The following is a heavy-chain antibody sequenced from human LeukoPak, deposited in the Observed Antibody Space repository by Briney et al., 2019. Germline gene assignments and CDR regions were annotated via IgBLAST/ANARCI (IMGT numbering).Heavy chain of an antibody. J-gene: IGHJ4*02. CDR1: GYYFTNYW. V-gene: IGHV5-51*01. CDR3: ARAPQFSSGWYGPFDY. Sequence: GESLKISCKGSGYYFTNYWIGWIRQMPGKGLEWMGIIYSGDSDTRYSPSFQGQDTISADKSISTAYLQWSSLKASDTAMYYCARAPQFSSGWYGPFDYWGQGSLVTVSS. CDR2: IYSGDSDT. D-gene: IGHD6-19*01.